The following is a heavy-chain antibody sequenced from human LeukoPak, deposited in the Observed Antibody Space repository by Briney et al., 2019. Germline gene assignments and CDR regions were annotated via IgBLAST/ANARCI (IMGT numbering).Heavy chain of an antibody. V-gene: IGHV4-59*01. CDR1: GGSISSYY. CDR2: IYYSGST. J-gene: IGHJ3*02. Sequence: PSETLSLTCTVSGGSISSYYWSWIRQPPGKGLEWIGYIYYSGSTNYNPSLKSRVTISVDTSKNQFSLKLSSVTAADPAVYYCARVLLGGAFDIGAKGKMVTVS. D-gene: IGHD3-16*01. CDR3: ARVLLGGAFDI.